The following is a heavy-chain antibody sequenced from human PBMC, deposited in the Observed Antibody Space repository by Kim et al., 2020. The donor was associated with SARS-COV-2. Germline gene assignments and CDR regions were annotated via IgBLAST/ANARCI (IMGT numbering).Heavy chain of an antibody. Sequence: SETLSLTCTASGGTISSYYWSWIRQPPGKGLEWIGYIYYSGSTNYNPSSKSRVFILVDTSTNQLPLQLISVTAADTAAYYCATHPGFSRLLHTRAYWYF. V-gene: IGHV4-59*08. CDR3: ATHPGFSRLLHTRAYWYF. CDR1: GGTISSYY. CDR2: IYYSGST. J-gene: IGHJ2*01. D-gene: IGHD2-15*01.